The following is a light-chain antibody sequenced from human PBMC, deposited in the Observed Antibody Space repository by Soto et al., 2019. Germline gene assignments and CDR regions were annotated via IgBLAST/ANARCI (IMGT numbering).Light chain of an antibody. CDR2: GAS. CDR3: LQYNNRPPYT. J-gene: IGKJ2*01. V-gene: IGKV3-15*01. Sequence: ETVMTQSPATLSVSPGESVTLSCRASQSISTNLAWYQQRPGQAPRLLIYGASRRATDIPARFSGSGSRIEFTLTISILQSEDFAVYYCLQYNNRPPYTFGQGTQLEIK. CDR1: QSISTN.